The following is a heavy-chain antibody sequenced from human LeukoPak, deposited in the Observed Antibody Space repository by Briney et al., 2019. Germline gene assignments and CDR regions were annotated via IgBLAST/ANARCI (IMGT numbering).Heavy chain of an antibody. Sequence: GGSLRLSCAASGFTFSSYGMHWVRQAPGKGLEWVAFIRYDGSSKYYADSVKGRFTISRDNTDNSLYLQMNNLRADDTALYYCARDVEVAGIRDSWGQGTVVTVSS. J-gene: IGHJ4*02. V-gene: IGHV3-30*02. CDR2: IRYDGSSK. CDR3: ARDVEVAGIRDS. CDR1: GFTFSSYG. D-gene: IGHD6-19*01.